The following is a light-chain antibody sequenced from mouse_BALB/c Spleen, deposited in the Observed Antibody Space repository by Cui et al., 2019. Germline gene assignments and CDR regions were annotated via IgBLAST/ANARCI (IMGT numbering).Light chain of an antibody. CDR3: QQYYSWT. CDR1: QSLLYSSNQKNY. CDR2: WTS. Sequence: DIVKSQSPSSLAVSVGEKVTMSCKYNQSLLYSSNQKNYLAWYQQKPGQSPKLLIYWTSTRESGVPDSFTGSGSGTDFTLTISSVKAEDLAVYYCQQYYSWTFGGGTKLEIK. V-gene: IGKV8-30*01. J-gene: IGKJ1*01.